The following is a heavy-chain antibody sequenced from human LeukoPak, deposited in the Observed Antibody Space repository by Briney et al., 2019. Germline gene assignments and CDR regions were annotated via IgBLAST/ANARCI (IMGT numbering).Heavy chain of an antibody. CDR1: GFIFKKYW. CDR2: ISSSSGSTT. CDR3: AIPPLSGSGSSRPLAGMDV. V-gene: IGHV3-48*04. D-gene: IGHD3-10*01. Sequence: GESLRLSCAASGFIFKKYWMNWVRQVPGKGLEWVSYISSSSGSTTHYADPVKGRFTISRDNAKNSLYLQMNSLRAEDTAVYYCAIPPLSGSGSSRPLAGMDVWGQGTTVTVSS. J-gene: IGHJ6*02.